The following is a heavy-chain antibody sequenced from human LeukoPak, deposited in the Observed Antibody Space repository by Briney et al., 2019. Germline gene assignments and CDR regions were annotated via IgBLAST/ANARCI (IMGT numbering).Heavy chain of an antibody. Sequence: GGSLRLSCAASGFTVSSNYMSWVRQAPGTGLERVSVIYSGGSTYYADSVKGRFTISIDNSKNTLYLQMNILRTADTAVYYAAGGPSDPCGQETLVTVSP. CDR3: AGGPSDP. CDR1: GFTVSSNY. CDR2: IYSGGST. V-gene: IGHV3-53*01. J-gene: IGHJ5*02.